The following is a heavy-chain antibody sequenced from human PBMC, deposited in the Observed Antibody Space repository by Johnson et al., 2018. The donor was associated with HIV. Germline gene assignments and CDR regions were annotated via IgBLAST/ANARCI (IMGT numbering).Heavy chain of an antibody. V-gene: IGHV3-9*03. CDR2: ISWNSGSI. D-gene: IGHD3-22*01. J-gene: IGHJ3*02. Sequence: VQLVESGGGLVQPGRSLRLSCTASGFTFDDYAMHWVRLAPGKGLEWVSGISWNSGSIAYEDSVKGRFTPSRDNSKNTLYLQMGSLRAEDMAVYYCARDLYDSSVGAFDIWGQGTMVTVSS. CDR3: ARDLYDSSVGAFDI. CDR1: GFTFDDYA.